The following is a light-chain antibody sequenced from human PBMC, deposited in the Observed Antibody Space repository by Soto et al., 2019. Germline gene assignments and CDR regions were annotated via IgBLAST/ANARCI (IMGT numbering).Light chain of an antibody. CDR3: QQYSTWPPRYT. Sequence: EIVMTQSPATLSVSPGGRATLSCRASQSVSSYLAWYQQRPGQPPRLLIYRASTRANNIPARFSGSGSGTEFSLTISSLQSEDFAVYYCQQYSTWPPRYTFGQGTKLEI. J-gene: IGKJ2*01. CDR2: RAS. CDR1: QSVSSY. V-gene: IGKV3-15*01.